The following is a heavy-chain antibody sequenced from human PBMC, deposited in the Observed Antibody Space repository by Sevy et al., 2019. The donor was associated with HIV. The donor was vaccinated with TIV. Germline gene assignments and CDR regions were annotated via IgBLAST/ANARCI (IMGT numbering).Heavy chain of an antibody. D-gene: IGHD3-3*01. CDR3: ARDPTYYDFWAGYYTGWFDP. V-gene: IGHV3-11*01. CDR2: ISGTGNTK. CDR1: GFGFSGYY. J-gene: IGHJ5*02. Sequence: GGSLRLSCVGSGFGFSGYYMNWIRQAPGKGLEWVSYISGTGNTKYYTDSVKGRFTISRDNAKNSLYLEMNSLRVDDTAVYYCARDPTYYDFWAGYYTGWFDPWGQGTLVTVSS.